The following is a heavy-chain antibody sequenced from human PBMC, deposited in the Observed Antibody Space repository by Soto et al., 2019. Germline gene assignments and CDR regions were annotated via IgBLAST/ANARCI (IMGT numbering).Heavy chain of an antibody. Sequence: SETLSLTCTVSGGSISSGGYYWSWIRQHPGKGLEWIGYIYYSGSTYYNPSLRSRVTISIDTSKNQFSLKLSSVTAADTAVYYCARGSFVTHYYYYHMDVWGKGTPVTAP. CDR2: IYYSGST. J-gene: IGHJ6*03. CDR1: GGSISSGGYY. D-gene: IGHD2-21*02. V-gene: IGHV4-31*03. CDR3: ARGSFVTHYYYYHMDV.